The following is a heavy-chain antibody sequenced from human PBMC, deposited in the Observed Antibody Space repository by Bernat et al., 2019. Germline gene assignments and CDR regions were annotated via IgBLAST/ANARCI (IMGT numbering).Heavy chain of an antibody. V-gene: IGHV3-74*01. CDR2: INTDGSTT. CDR3: ARDVSRNNYYYYGMDV. CDR1: GFTFSNHW. J-gene: IGHJ6*02. Sequence: EVQLVESGGGLVQPGGSLRLSCAASGFTFSNHWMHWVRQAPGKGLVWVSRINTDGSTTSYADSVKGRFTISRDNAKNTLYLQMNSLRAEDTAVYYCARDVSRNNYYYYGMDVWGQGTTVTVSS.